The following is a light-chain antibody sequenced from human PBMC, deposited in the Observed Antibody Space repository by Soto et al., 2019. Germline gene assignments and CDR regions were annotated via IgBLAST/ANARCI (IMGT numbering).Light chain of an antibody. V-gene: IGLV2-14*01. J-gene: IGLJ1*01. CDR2: EVS. CDR3: SSYTSSSLYV. Sequence: QSALTQPASVSGSPGQSITISCTGTSSDLGGYNYVSWYQQHPGKAPKLMIYEVSSRPLGVSNRFSGSKSGNTASLTISWLQADDEADYYCSSYTSSSLYVFGSGTKVTVL. CDR1: SSDLGGYNY.